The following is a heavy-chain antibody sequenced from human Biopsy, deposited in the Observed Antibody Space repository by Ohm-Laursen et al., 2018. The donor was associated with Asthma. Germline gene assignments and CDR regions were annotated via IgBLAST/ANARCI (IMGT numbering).Heavy chain of an antibody. CDR3: ARGYSCSDRSVYSYSGLEV. CDR1: GDTFSNYA. V-gene: IGHV1-69*01. J-gene: IGHJ6*02. D-gene: IGHD5-12*01. Sequence: SSVKVSCKASGDTFSNYAISWVRQAPGQGLEWMGGISPDHGTPDDAQMFEGRVTITADESTSTAYMELSSLSSEDTAVYYCARGYSCSDRSVYSYSGLEVWGQGTTVTVSS. CDR2: ISPDHGTP.